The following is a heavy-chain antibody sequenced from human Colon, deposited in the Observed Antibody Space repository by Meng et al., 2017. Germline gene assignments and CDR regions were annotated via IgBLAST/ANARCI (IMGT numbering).Heavy chain of an antibody. J-gene: IGHJ3*02. CDR3: AKDWPTGDRPLGAFDI. CDR1: GFTFNNYA. V-gene: IGHV3-23*01. D-gene: IGHD7-27*01. CDR2: ISGSGDPT. Sequence: GGSLRLSCAASGFTFNNYAMTWVRQAPGRGLEWVSAISGSGDPTYYADSVKGRFTISRDNSKNTLYLQMNSLRAEDTALYYCAKDWPTGDRPLGAFDIWGQGTMVTFPS.